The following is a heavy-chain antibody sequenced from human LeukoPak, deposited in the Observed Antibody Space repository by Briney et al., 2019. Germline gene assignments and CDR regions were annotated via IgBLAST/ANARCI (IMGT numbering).Heavy chain of an antibody. CDR3: ASSIVGATVGFDC. D-gene: IGHD1-26*01. Sequence: PSETLSLTCTVSGGSISSYYWSWIRQPPGKGLEWIGYIYCTGNTVYNPSLKGRVTISVDTSKNQFSLKLSSVTAADTAMYYCASSIVGATVGFDCWGQGTLVTVSS. J-gene: IGHJ4*02. V-gene: IGHV4-59*01. CDR1: GGSISSYY. CDR2: IYCTGNT.